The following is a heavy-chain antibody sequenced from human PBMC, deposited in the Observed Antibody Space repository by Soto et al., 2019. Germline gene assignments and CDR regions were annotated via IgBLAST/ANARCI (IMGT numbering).Heavy chain of an antibody. CDR2: IYYSGST. CDR3: ARRYCSGGSCQPFGRGTDWYFDL. V-gene: IGHV4-39*01. D-gene: IGHD2-15*01. J-gene: IGHJ2*01. CDR1: GGSISSSSYY. Sequence: QLQLQESGPGLVKPSETLSLTCTVSGGSISSSSYYWGWIRQPPGKGLEWIGSIYYSGSTYYNPSLKSRVTRSVDTSKHQFSLKLSSVTAADTAVYYCARRYCSGGSCQPFGRGTDWYFDLWGRGTLVTVSS.